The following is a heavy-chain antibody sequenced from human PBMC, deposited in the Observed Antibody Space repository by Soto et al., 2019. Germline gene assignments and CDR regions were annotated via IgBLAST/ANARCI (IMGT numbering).Heavy chain of an antibody. CDR2: INPESTTL. CDR3: TKDTFGALDS. CDR1: EITLNIYL. J-gene: IGHJ4*02. D-gene: IGHD2-15*01. Sequence: DAQLVESGGGLVQPGWSLPLSCSASEITLNIYLMHWIRQAPGKGRVWVSRINPESTTLTYADSVTGRFTIARDSAKNTLDLQMNGLSAEETAIYCCTKDTFGALDSWGQGTLVTVSS. V-gene: IGHV3-74*01.